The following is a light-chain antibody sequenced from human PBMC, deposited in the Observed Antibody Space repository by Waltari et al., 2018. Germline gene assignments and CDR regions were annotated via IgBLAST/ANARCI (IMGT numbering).Light chain of an antibody. Sequence: EIVLTQSPGTLSLSPGERATLPCRASQSVRGSLAWYQQKAGQAPRLLIYGASSRATGIPDRFRGSGSGTDFSLTISRLEPEDFAVYYCQHYVRLPATFGQGTKVEI. V-gene: IGKV3-20*01. CDR2: GAS. CDR3: QHYVRLPAT. CDR1: QSVRGS. J-gene: IGKJ1*01.